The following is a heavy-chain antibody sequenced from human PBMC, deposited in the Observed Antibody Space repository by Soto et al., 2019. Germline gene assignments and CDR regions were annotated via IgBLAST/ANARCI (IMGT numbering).Heavy chain of an antibody. V-gene: IGHV1-69*13. J-gene: IGHJ5*02. CDR2: IIPIFGTA. CDR3: ARERVTIFGVVIKSHWFDP. D-gene: IGHD3-3*01. Sequence: SVKVSCKASGGTFSSYAISWVRQAPGQGLEWMGGIIPIFGTANYAQKFQGRVTITADESTSTAYMELSSLRSEDTAVYYCARERVTIFGVVIKSHWFDPWGQGTLVTVSS. CDR1: GGTFSSYA.